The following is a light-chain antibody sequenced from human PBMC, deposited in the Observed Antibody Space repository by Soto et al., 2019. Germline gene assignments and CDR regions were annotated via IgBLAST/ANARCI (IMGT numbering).Light chain of an antibody. CDR1: QSVGGD. CDR3: QQYNHWPLT. J-gene: IGKJ4*01. V-gene: IGKV3-15*01. Sequence: EVVMTQSPATLSLSPGERATLSYRASQSVGGDLAWYQQKPGQAPRLLIFGASTRATGIPARFSGSGSATEFTLTISSRQSADFAGYYCQQYNHWPLTFGGGTKVDIK. CDR2: GAS.